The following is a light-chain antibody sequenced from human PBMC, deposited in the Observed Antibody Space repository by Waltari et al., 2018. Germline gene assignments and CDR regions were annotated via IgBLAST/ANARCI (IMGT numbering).Light chain of an antibody. Sequence: DFVMTQSPDSLSVSLVERATINCKSRQSVFYNSNKKDYLAWYQQRAGQPPKLLISWGSVRASGVPDRFSGSGSGTDFTLTISDLQAEDLAVYYCEQYYADPRTFGQGTKVEVK. J-gene: IGKJ1*01. CDR2: WGS. V-gene: IGKV4-1*01. CDR1: QSVFYNSNKKDY. CDR3: EQYYADPRT.